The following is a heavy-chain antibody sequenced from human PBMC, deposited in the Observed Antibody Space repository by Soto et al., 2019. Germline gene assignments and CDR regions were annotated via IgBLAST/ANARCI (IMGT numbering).Heavy chain of an antibody. CDR2: ISYDGSNK. V-gene: IGHV3-30*18. J-gene: IGHJ4*02. CDR3: AKDPAYGSGSYYPNYYFDY. D-gene: IGHD3-10*01. CDR1: GFTFSSYG. Sequence: GGSLRLSCAASGFTFSSYGMHWVRQAPGKGLEWVAVISYDGSNKYYADSVKGRFTISRDNSKNTLYLQMNSLRAEDTAVYYCAKDPAYGSGSYYPNYYFDYWGQGTLVTVSS.